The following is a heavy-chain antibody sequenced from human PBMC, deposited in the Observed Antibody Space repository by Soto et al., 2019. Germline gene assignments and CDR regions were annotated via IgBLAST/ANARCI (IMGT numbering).Heavy chain of an antibody. Sequence: SGPTLVNPTQTLTLTCTFSGFSLSTSGVGVGWIRQPPGKALEWLALIYWNDDKRYSPSLKSRLTITKDTSKNQVVLTMTNMDPVDTATYYCARIPGYCSGGSCYPVYGMDVWGQGTTVTVSS. CDR2: IYWNDDK. D-gene: IGHD2-15*01. V-gene: IGHV2-5*01. CDR1: GFSLSTSGVG. CDR3: ARIPGYCSGGSCYPVYGMDV. J-gene: IGHJ6*02.